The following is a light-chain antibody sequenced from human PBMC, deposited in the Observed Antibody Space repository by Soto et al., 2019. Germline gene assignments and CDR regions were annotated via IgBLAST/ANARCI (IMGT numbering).Light chain of an antibody. V-gene: IGKV3-11*01. Sequence: EIVLTQSPATLSLSPGERATLSCRASQSVSSYLAWYQQKPGQAPRLLIYDASNRATGIPARFSGSGSGTAFTPTISSLGPENFAVYYCQQRSNWARTFGQGPKLGSN. J-gene: IGKJ2*01. CDR3: QQRSNWART. CDR1: QSVSSY. CDR2: DAS.